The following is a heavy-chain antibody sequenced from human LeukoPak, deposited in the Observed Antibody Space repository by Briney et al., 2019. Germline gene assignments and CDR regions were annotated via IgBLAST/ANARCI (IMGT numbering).Heavy chain of an antibody. CDR1: GGSISSSSYY. V-gene: IGHV4-39*07. CDR2: IYHSGST. Sequence: PSETLSLTCTVSGGSISSSSYYWGWIRQPPGKGLEWIGSIYHSGSTYYNPSLKSRVTISVDTSKNQFSLKLSSVTAADTAVYYCARDRSSLDYWGQGTLVTVSS. D-gene: IGHD2-2*01. CDR3: ARDRSSLDY. J-gene: IGHJ4*02.